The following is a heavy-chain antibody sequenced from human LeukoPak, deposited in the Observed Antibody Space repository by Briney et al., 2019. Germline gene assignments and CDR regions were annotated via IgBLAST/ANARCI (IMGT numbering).Heavy chain of an antibody. D-gene: IGHD3-10*01. CDR1: GGSISSYY. Sequence: PSETLSLTCTVSGGSISSYYWSWIRQPAGKGLEWIGRIYTSGSTNYNPSLKSRVTMSVDTSKNQFSLKLNSVTAADTAVYYCARPRLLYGSGPTLVWGPGTLVTVSS. J-gene: IGHJ4*02. V-gene: IGHV4-4*07. CDR2: IYTSGST. CDR3: ARPRLLYGSGPTLV.